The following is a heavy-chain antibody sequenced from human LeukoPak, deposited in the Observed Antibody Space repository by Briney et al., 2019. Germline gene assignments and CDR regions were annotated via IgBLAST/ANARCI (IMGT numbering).Heavy chain of an antibody. V-gene: IGHV3-23*01. Sequence: GGSLRLSCAVSGFTFSSYGMSWVRQAPGKGLEWVSAISESGSSAFYADSVKGRFTISRDNSKNTLYLQMNSLRAEDTAVYYCAKSPYSSGWLHYYWGQGTLVTVSS. CDR3: AKSPYSSGWLHYY. CDR1: GFTFSSYG. D-gene: IGHD6-19*01. J-gene: IGHJ4*02. CDR2: ISESGSSA.